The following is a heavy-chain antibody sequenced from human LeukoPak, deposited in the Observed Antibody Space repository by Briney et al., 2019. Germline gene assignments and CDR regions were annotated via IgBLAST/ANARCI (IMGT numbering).Heavy chain of an antibody. CDR2: INHSGST. J-gene: IGHJ3*02. Sequence: PGGSLRLSCAASGFTVSSNYMSWVRQAPGKGLEWIGEINHSGSTNYNPSLKSRVTISVDTSKNQFSLKLSSVTAADTAVYYCARAPDYVKNAFDIWGQGTMVTVSS. CDR3: ARAPDYVKNAFDI. CDR1: GFTVSSNY. V-gene: IGHV4-34*01. D-gene: IGHD4-17*01.